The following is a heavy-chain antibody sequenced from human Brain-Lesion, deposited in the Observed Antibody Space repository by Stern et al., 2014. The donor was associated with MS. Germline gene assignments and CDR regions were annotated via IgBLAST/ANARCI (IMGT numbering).Heavy chain of an antibody. CDR3: ARGRVVPGFQYYATDV. Sequence: VQLVESGPGLVKPSQTLSLSCTVSGGSISSGGYYWSWIRQPAGKGLEWIGGIFNSGSTSYNPSLKSRVTISIDTPKNQFSLRLNSMTAADTAVYYCARGRVVPGFQYYATDVWGQGTTVIVSS. D-gene: IGHD2-2*01. CDR2: IFNSGST. V-gene: IGHV4-61*02. CDR1: GGSISSGGYY. J-gene: IGHJ6*02.